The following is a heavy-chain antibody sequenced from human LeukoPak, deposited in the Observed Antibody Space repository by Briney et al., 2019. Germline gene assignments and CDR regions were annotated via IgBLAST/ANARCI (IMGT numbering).Heavy chain of an antibody. Sequence: SETLSLTCAVYGGSFSGYYWSWIRQPPGKGLEWIGEINHSGSTNYNPSLKSRVTISVDTSENQFSLKLSSVTAADTAVYYCARFRAVGGFDYWGQGTLVTVSS. CDR1: GGSFSGYY. CDR2: INHSGST. V-gene: IGHV4-34*01. J-gene: IGHJ4*02. CDR3: ARFRAVGGFDY. D-gene: IGHD3-10*01.